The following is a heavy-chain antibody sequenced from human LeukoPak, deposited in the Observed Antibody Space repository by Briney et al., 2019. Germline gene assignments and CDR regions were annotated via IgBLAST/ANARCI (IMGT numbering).Heavy chain of an antibody. CDR2: ISSSSSYI. D-gene: IGHD2-21*02. V-gene: IGHV3-21*01. J-gene: IGHJ4*02. CDR1: GFTFSSHS. Sequence: PGGSLRLSCAASGFTFSSHSMNWVRQAPGKGLEWVSSISSSSSYIYYADSVKGRFTISRDNAKNSLYLQMNSLRAEDTAVYYCARVGIVVVTADYWGQGTLVTVSS. CDR3: ARVGIVVVTADY.